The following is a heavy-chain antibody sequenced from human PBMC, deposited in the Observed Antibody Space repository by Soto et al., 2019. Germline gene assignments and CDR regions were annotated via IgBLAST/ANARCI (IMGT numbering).Heavy chain of an antibody. Sequence: SETLSLTCSVSGRSMSSNYWSWIRQSPDKGLEWLGYVFYGGTDHNPSLGGRVSMSVETSKSQFSLKLTSVTVADTAVYYCARVPEMATKGNYYFDYWGQGTLVTVS. CDR2: VFYGGT. CDR3: ARVPEMATKGNYYFDY. CDR1: GRSMSSNY. J-gene: IGHJ4*02. D-gene: IGHD5-12*01. V-gene: IGHV4-59*01.